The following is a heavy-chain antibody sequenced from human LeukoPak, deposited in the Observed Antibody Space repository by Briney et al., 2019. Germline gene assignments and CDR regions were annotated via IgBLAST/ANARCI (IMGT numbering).Heavy chain of an antibody. CDR2: ISGSDGST. J-gene: IGHJ4*02. CDR1: GFTFSSYA. D-gene: IGHD3-10*01. V-gene: IGHV3-23*01. CDR3: AKDYYGSGSYYFDY. Sequence: GGSLRLSCAASGFTFSSYAMSWVRQAPGKGLEWVSGISGSDGSTYYADSVKGRSTISRDNSKNTLNLQMNSLRAEDTAVYYCAKDYYGSGSYYFDYRGQGTLVTVSS.